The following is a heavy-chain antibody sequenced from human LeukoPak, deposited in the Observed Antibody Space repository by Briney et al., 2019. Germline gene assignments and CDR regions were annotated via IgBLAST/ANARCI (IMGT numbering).Heavy chain of an antibody. J-gene: IGHJ4*02. CDR1: GFNFGGYY. CDR3: ARARGLGIGAYFDY. V-gene: IGHV3-11*01. CDR2: ISDDSYRT. D-gene: IGHD4-17*01. Sequence: PGGSLRLSCIASGFNFGGYYMGWIRQAPGKGLEWVSYISDDSYRTPYGDSVKGRFTISRDNAKNSLYLQMDNLRVEDTAVYYCARARGLGIGAYFDYWGQGTLVTVSS.